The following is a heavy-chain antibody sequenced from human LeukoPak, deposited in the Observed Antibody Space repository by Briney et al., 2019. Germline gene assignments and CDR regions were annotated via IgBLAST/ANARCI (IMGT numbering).Heavy chain of an antibody. V-gene: IGHV1-3*04. Sequence: ASVKVSCKASGYTFTSYAMHWVRQAPGQRLEWMGWINTGNGNTKYSQKFQGRVTITRDTSANTAYLELSSLRSEDTAVYYCARDWRYCSGGSCYSDYYYGMDVWAKGPRSPSPQ. CDR1: GYTFTSYA. CDR2: INTGNGNT. D-gene: IGHD2-15*01. CDR3: ARDWRYCSGGSCYSDYYYGMDV. J-gene: IGHJ6*04.